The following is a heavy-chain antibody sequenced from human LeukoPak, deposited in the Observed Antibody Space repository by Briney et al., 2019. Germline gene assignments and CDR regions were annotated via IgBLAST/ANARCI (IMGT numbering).Heavy chain of an antibody. D-gene: IGHD1-7*01. J-gene: IGHJ4*02. CDR2: ISGSGGST. V-gene: IGHV3-23*01. CDR3: ARTFDY. CDR1: GGSFSGYY. Sequence: ETLSLTCAVHGGSFSGYYWSWVRQAPGKGLEWVSAISGSGGSTYCADSVKGRFTISRDNSKNTLYLQMNSLRAEDTAVYYCARTFDYWGQGTLVTVSS.